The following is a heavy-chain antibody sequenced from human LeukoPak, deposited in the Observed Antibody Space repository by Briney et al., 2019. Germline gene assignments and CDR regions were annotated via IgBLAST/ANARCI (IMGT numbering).Heavy chain of an antibody. Sequence: PGGSLRLSCAASGFTFSSYWMSWVRQAPGKGLERVANIKQDGSEKYYVDSVKGRFTISRDNAKNSLYLQMNSLRAEDTAVYYCARVTKQDAFDIWGQGTMVTVSS. CDR3: ARVTKQDAFDI. J-gene: IGHJ3*02. CDR1: GFTFSSYW. D-gene: IGHD3-3*01. CDR2: IKQDGSEK. V-gene: IGHV3-7*01.